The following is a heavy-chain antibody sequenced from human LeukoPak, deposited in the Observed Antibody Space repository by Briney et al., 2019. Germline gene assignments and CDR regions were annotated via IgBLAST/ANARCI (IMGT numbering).Heavy chain of an antibody. V-gene: IGHV3-23*01. CDR2: ISGSGGST. CDR1: GFTFPTYA. CDR3: AKDPRVGSRVATPCH. Sequence: PGVSLRLSCASSGFTFPTYAMQWVRQASGKGQERVLAISGSGGSTYDADSVKGRFTISRDNSKSTLFLQMNSLRAEDTAVYYCAKDPRVGSRVATPCHWGQGTLVTVSS. D-gene: IGHD5-24*01. J-gene: IGHJ4*02.